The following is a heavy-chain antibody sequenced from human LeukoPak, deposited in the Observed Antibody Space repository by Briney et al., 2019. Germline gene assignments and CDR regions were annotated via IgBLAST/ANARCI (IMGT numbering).Heavy chain of an antibody. CDR2: INHSGST. Sequence: PSETLSLTCAVYGGSFSGYYWSWIRQPPGKGLEWIGEINHSGSTNYNPSLKSRVTISVDTSKNQFSLKLSSVTAADTAVYYCARSRTGFRFFDYWGQGTLVTVSS. D-gene: IGHD1-1*01. V-gene: IGHV4-34*01. J-gene: IGHJ4*02. CDR3: ARSRTGFRFFDY. CDR1: GGSFSGYY.